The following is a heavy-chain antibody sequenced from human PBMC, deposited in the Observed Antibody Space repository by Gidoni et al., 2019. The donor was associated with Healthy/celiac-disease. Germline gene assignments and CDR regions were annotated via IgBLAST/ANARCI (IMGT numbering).Heavy chain of an antibody. CDR3: APEPVDWYYFDY. CDR1: GGSISSSSYY. CDR2: IYYSGRT. D-gene: IGHD1-1*01. V-gene: IGHV4-39*01. Sequence: QLQLQESGPGLVKPSETLSLTCTVSGGSISSSSYYWGWIRQPPGKGLEWIGSIYYSGRTYYNPSLKSRVTISVDTSKNQFSLKLSSVTAADTAVYYCAPEPVDWYYFDYWGQGTLVTVSS. J-gene: IGHJ4*02.